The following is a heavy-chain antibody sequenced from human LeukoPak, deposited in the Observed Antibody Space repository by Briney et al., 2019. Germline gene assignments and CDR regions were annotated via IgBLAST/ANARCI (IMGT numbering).Heavy chain of an antibody. CDR3: ARGSTGRYYYDSSGYDRGAVDY. J-gene: IGHJ4*02. CDR1: GYTFTSYG. CDR2: ISAYNGCR. D-gene: IGHD3-22*01. V-gene: IGHV1-18*01. Sequence: ASVKVSCKASGYTFTSYGISWVRHAPGPGLEWMGWISAYNGCRNYAQNLQGRVTMTTDTSTSTAYMELRSLRSDDTAVYACARGSTGRYYYDSSGYDRGAVDYWGQGALVTISS.